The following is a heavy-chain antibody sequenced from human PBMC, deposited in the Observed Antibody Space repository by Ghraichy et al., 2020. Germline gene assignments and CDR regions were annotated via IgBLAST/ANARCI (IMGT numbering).Heavy chain of an antibody. CDR2: IYSDGSA. Sequence: GGSLRLSCAASGFTVSTKYITWVRQAPGKGLEWVSVIYSDGSAYYADSVKGRFTISRDNSKNTLYLQMNSLRAEDTAVFYCARGVPGWNAFDIWGQGTMVTVSS. CDR1: GFTVSTKY. V-gene: IGHV3-66*01. CDR3: ARGVPGWNAFDI. D-gene: IGHD6-19*01. J-gene: IGHJ3*02.